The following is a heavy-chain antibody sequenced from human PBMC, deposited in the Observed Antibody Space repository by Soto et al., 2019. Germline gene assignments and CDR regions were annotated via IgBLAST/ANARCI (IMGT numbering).Heavy chain of an antibody. V-gene: IGHV1-18*01. CDR2: ISAYNGNT. CDR1: GYTFTSYG. D-gene: IGHD2-8*01. Sequence: QVQLVQSGAEVKKPGASVKVSCKASGYTFTSYGISWVRQAPGQGLEWMGWISAYNGNTNDARKLQGRVTMTTVTSTSTAYMELRSLRSDDTAVYYCARDSEDIVLMVYATPPDYWGQGTLVTVSS. J-gene: IGHJ4*02. CDR3: ARDSEDIVLMVYATPPDY.